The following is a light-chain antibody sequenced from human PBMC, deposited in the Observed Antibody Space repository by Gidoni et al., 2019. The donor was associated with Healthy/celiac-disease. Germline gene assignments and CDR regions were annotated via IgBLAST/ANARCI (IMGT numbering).Light chain of an antibody. Sequence: EIVLTQSPATLSLSPGERATLSCRASQSVSSYLAWYQQKPGQSPRLLIYDASNRATGIPARFSGSGSGTDVTLTISSLEPEDFAVYYCQQRSNWPGYTFXXXTKLEIK. CDR2: DAS. CDR1: QSVSSY. V-gene: IGKV3-11*01. CDR3: QQRSNWPGYT. J-gene: IGKJ2*01.